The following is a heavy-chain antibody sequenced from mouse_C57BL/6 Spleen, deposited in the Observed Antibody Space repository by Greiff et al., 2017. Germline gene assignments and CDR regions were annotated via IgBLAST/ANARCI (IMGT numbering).Heavy chain of an antibody. CDR2: INPNNGGT. CDR1: GYTFTDYN. CDR3: ARGLRSFYAMDY. J-gene: IGHJ4*01. D-gene: IGHD1-1*01. Sequence: DVQLQESGPELVKPGASVKMSCKASGYTFTDYNMHWVKQSHGKSLEWIGYINPNNGGTSYNQKFKGKATLTVNKSSSTAYMELRSLTSEDSAVYYCARGLRSFYAMDYWGQGTSVTVSS. V-gene: IGHV1-22*01.